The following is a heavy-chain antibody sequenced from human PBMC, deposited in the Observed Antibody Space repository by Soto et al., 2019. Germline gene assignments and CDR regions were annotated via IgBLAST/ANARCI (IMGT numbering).Heavy chain of an antibody. D-gene: IGHD3-22*01. J-gene: IGHJ5*02. CDR3: ARGRTTMIVVEEFDP. CDR2: MNPNSGNT. Sequence: QVQLVQSGAEVKKPGASVKVSCKASGYTFTSYDINWVRQATGQGLEWMGWMNPNSGNTGYAQKFQGRVTMXXNXSXXTAYMELSSLRSEDTAVYYCARGRTTMIVVEEFDPWGQGTLVTVSS. CDR1: GYTFTSYD. V-gene: IGHV1-8*01.